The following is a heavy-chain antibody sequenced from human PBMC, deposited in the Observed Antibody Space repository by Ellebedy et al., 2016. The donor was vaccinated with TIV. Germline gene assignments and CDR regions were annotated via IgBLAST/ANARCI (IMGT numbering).Heavy chain of an antibody. CDR1: GFTVSTKY. Sequence: GGSLRLSCAVSGFTVSTKYMIWARQAPGKGLEWLSVIYTVGDTYYADSVKGRFTVIRDNSENTLLLQMNSLRVEDTAVYYCARDGAYGDYAPGQYGMDVWGQGTTVIVS. J-gene: IGHJ6*02. CDR3: ARDGAYGDYAPGQYGMDV. D-gene: IGHD4-17*01. CDR2: IYTVGDT. V-gene: IGHV3-53*01.